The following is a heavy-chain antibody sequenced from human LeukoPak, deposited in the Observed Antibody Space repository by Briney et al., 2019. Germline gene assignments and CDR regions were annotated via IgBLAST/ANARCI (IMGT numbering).Heavy chain of an antibody. Sequence: RSLRLSFAASGFTFSSYGMHWVRPAPGKGLEWVAVIWYDGSNKYYADSVKGRFTISRDNSKNTLYLQMNSLRAEDTAVYYCAKVSSSSWFSADCWGQGTLVTVSS. CDR2: IWYDGSNK. CDR3: AKVSSSSWFSADC. D-gene: IGHD6-13*01. CDR1: GFTFSSYG. J-gene: IGHJ4*02. V-gene: IGHV3-33*06.